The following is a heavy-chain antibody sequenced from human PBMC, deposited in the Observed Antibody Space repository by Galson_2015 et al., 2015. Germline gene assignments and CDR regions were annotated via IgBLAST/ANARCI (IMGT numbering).Heavy chain of an antibody. CDR1: GYTFTSYG. J-gene: IGHJ3*02. CDR3: ARESGGATSGVDAFDI. Sequence: SCKASGYTFTSYGISWVRQAPGQGLEWMGWISAYNGNTNYAQKLQGRVTMTTDTSTSTAYMELRSLRSDDTAVYYCARESGGATSGVDAFDIWGQGTMVTVSS. D-gene: IGHD1-26*01. CDR2: ISAYNGNT. V-gene: IGHV1-18*01.